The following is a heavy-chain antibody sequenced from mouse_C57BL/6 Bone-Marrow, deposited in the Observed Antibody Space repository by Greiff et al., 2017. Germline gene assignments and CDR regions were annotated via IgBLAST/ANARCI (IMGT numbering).Heavy chain of an antibody. CDR1: GFTFSSYG. V-gene: IGHV5-6*01. CDR3: ARPFLGFAY. CDR2: ISSGGSYT. Sequence: VQLVESGGDLVKPGGSLKLSCAASGFTFSSYGMSWVRQTPDKRLEWVATISSGGSYTYYPDSVKGRFTISRDNAKNTLYLQMSSLKAEDTAMYYCARPFLGFAYWGQGTLVTVSA. J-gene: IGHJ3*01.